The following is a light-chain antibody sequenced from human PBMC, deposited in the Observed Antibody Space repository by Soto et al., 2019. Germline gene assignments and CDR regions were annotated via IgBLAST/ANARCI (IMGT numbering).Light chain of an antibody. Sequence: QSVLTQPPSASGTPGQRVTISCSGSTSNIGSKTVSWYQQLPGSAPRVLIYNNNERTSGVPDRCSGSKSGTSASLAISGLQSEDEADYYCATWDDSLPAVFGGGTKLTVL. J-gene: IGLJ2*01. CDR1: TSNIGSKT. CDR2: NNN. CDR3: ATWDDSLPAV. V-gene: IGLV1-44*01.